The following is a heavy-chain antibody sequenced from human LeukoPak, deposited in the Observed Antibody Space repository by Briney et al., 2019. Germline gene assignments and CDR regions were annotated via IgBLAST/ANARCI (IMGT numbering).Heavy chain of an antibody. CDR1: GFTVSSNY. CDR2: IYSGGST. V-gene: IGHV3-66*01. J-gene: IGHJ5*02. CDR3: ARDRGAYWFDP. Sequence: PGGSLRLSCAAPGFTVSSNYMSWVRQAPGKGLEWVSVIYSGGSTYYADSVKGRFTIPRDNSKNTLYLQMNSLRAEDTAVYYCARDRGAYWFDPWGQGTLVTVSS. D-gene: IGHD3-10*01.